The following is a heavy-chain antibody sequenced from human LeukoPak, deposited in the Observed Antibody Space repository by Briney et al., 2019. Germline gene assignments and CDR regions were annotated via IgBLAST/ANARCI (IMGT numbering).Heavy chain of an antibody. D-gene: IGHD3-10*01. CDR3: AIQIRGVVY. V-gene: IGHV3-64*02. CDR2: ISRDGRST. CDR1: GFTFSSFA. J-gene: IGHJ4*02. Sequence: GGSLRLSCAASGFTFSSFAMHWVRQAPGKGLEYVSGISRDGRSTFYADSVKGRLTISRDNSKNTLYLQMGSLRPEDMAVYYCAIQIRGVVYWGQGTLVTVSS.